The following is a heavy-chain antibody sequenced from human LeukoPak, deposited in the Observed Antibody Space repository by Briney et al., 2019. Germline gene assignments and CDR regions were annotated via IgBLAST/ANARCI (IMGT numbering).Heavy chain of an antibody. Sequence: SGPTLVNPTQTLTLTCTFSGFSLSTSGMCVSWIRQPPGKALEWLARIEWDDDKYYSTSLKTRLTISKDTSKKQVVLTMTNMDPVDTATYYCAHSLAVAGSNWFDPWGQGTLVTVSS. V-gene: IGHV2-70*12. CDR3: AHSLAVAGSNWFDP. CDR1: GFSLSTSGMC. CDR2: IEWDDDK. J-gene: IGHJ5*02. D-gene: IGHD6-19*01.